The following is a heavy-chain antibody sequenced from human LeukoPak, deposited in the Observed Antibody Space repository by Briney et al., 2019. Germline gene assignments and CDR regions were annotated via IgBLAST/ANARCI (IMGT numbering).Heavy chain of an antibody. J-gene: IGHJ4*02. CDR1: GFTFSSYA. D-gene: IGHD6-13*01. CDR2: ISYDGSNK. CDR3: ARDESLIAAAGSPLDY. V-gene: IGHV3-30*04. Sequence: PGRSLRLSCAASGFTFSSYAMHWVRQAPGKGLEWVAVISYDGSNKYYADSVKGRFTISRDNSKNTLYLQMNSLRAEDTAVYYCARDESLIAAAGSPLDYWGQGTLVTVSS.